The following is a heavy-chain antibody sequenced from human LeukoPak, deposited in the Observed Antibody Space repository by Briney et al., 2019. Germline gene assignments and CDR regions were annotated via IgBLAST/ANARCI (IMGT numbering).Heavy chain of an antibody. CDR3: ARGRKPYSNSWFTEYFQH. J-gene: IGHJ1*01. D-gene: IGHD6-13*01. CDR2: IYYSGST. Sequence: KPSETLSLTCTVSGGSISNYYWSWIRQPPGKGLEWIGYIYYSGSTTYNPSLKSRVAISADTSKNQFSLKLSSVTAADTAVYFCARGRKPYSNSWFTEYFQHWGQGTLVTVSS. V-gene: IGHV4-59*01. CDR1: GGSISNYY.